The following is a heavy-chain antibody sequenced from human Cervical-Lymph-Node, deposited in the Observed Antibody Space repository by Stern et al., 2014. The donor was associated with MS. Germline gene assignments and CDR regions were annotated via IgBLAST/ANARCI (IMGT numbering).Heavy chain of an antibody. CDR2: IYPGDSDI. J-gene: IGHJ4*02. CDR3: VRWSVAGDY. CDR1: GYTFIAHW. V-gene: IGHV5-51*03. D-gene: IGHD6-19*01. Sequence: EVQLVESGAEVKKPGESLKISCKGSGYTFIAHWIAWVRQMPGKGLEWMGIIYPGDSDIRYSPSFQGQVTISADKSISTAYLEWSSLRASDTAVYYCVRWSVAGDYWGQGTLVTVTS.